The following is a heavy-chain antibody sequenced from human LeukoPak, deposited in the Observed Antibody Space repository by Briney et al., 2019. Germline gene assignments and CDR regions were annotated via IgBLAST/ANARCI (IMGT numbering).Heavy chain of an antibody. D-gene: IGHD3-10*01. J-gene: IGHJ3*02. V-gene: IGHV3-23*01. Sequence: GGSLRLSCAASGFTFSTYAMSTYTMSWVRQAPWKRLEWVSVISGGGRSTYYADSVKGRFTISRDNSKNTLYLQMNSLRAEDTAVYYCAKSPSKVRDYDAFDIWGQGTMVTVSS. CDR3: AKSPSKVRDYDAFDI. CDR2: ISGGGRST. CDR1: GFTFSTYA.